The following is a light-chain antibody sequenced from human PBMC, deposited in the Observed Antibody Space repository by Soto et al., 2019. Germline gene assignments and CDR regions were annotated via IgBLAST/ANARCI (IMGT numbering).Light chain of an antibody. CDR2: DNN. CDR1: SSNIGNND. CDR3: VAWDGGLSGIV. V-gene: IGLV1-51*01. J-gene: IGLJ2*01. Sequence: QAVVTQPPSVSAAPGQKVTISCSGSSSNIGNNDVFWYQHLPATAPKLLIFDNNKRPSGIPDRFSGSKSGTSATLGITGLQTGDEADYYCVAWDGGLSGIVFGGGPKL.